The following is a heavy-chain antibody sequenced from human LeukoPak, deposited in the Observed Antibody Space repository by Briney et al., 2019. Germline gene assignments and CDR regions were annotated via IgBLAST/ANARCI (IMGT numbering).Heavy chain of an antibody. Sequence: GGSLRLSCAASGFTFITYWTHWVRQALGKGLVWVSRINNDGSNTNYADSVKGRFTISRDNAKNTLYLQMNSLRAEDTAVYYCARPSVAGPYFDFWGQGTLVTVSS. CDR2: INNDGSNT. CDR1: GFTFITYW. CDR3: ARPSVAGPYFDF. J-gene: IGHJ4*02. D-gene: IGHD6-19*01. V-gene: IGHV3-74*01.